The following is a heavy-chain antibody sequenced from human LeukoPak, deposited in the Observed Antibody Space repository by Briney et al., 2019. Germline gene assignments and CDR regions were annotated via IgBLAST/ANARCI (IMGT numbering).Heavy chain of an antibody. J-gene: IGHJ4*02. CDR1: GYTFTSYG. CDR2: ISAYNGNT. Sequence: ASVKVSCKASGYTFTSYGISWVRQAPGQGLEWMGWISAYNGNTNYAQKLRGRVTMTTDTSTSTAYMELRSLRSDDTAVYYCARDTSGYDYDAIDYWGQGTLVTVSS. V-gene: IGHV1-18*01. D-gene: IGHD5-12*01. CDR3: ARDTSGYDYDAIDY.